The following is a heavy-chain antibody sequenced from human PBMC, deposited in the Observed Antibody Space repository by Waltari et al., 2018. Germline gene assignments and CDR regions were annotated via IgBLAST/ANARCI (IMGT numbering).Heavy chain of an antibody. J-gene: IGHJ4*02. D-gene: IGHD2-21*02. CDR3: ARGMVVTPGNFDY. CDR1: GFTFSSYS. V-gene: IGHV3-21*01. Sequence: EVQLVESGGGLVKPGGSLRLSCAASGFTFSSYSMTWVRQAPGKGLEWVSSISSSSSYIYYADSVKGRFTISRDNAKNSLYLQMNSLRAEDTAVYYCARGMVVTPGNFDYWGQGTLVTVSS. CDR2: ISSSSSYI.